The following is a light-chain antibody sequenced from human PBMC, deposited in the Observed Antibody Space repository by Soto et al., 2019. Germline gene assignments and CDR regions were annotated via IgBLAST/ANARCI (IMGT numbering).Light chain of an antibody. Sequence: QSVLTQPPSVSGAPGRRVTISCTGSSSNIGAGYDVHWYQQLPGTAPKLLMYGNSNRPSGVPDRFSGSKSGTSASLAITGLQAEDEADYYCQSYDSSLSGSEVFGTGTKVTVL. CDR2: GNS. J-gene: IGLJ1*01. V-gene: IGLV1-40*01. CDR3: QSYDSSLSGSEV. CDR1: SSNIGAGYD.